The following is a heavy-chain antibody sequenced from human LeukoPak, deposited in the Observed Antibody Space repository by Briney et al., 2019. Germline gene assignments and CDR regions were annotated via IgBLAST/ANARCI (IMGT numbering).Heavy chain of an antibody. CDR2: IYYSGST. V-gene: IGHV4-31*03. CDR3: ARGGGPYYYDSSGYLED. Sequence: PSETLSLTCTVSGGSISSGGYYWSWIRQHPGKGLEWIGYIYYSGSTYYNPSLKSRVTISVDTSKNQFSLKLSSVTAADTAVYYCARGGGPYYYDSSGYLEDWGQGTLVTVSS. D-gene: IGHD3-22*01. CDR1: GGSISSGGYY. J-gene: IGHJ4*02.